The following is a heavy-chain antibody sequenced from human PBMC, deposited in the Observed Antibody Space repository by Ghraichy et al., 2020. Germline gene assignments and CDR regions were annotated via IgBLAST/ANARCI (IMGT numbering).Heavy chain of an antibody. CDR2: ISGSGVST. V-gene: IGHV3-23*01. D-gene: IGHD3/OR15-3a*01. Sequence: GGSLRLSCAASGFTFSSYAMSWVRQAPGKGLEWVSGISGSGVSTVYADSVKGRFTISRDDSKNTLYLQMNSLRAEDTAVYYCAKEVNQDFWTGYSTYGVGVWDQGTMLTVSS. J-gene: IGHJ6*02. CDR3: AKEVNQDFWTGYSTYGVGV. CDR1: GFTFSSYA.